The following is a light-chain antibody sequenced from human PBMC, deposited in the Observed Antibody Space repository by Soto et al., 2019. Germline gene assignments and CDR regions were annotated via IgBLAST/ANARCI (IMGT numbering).Light chain of an antibody. CDR3: QQYGSSGT. J-gene: IGKJ1*01. CDR1: QSVSKNY. V-gene: IGKV3-20*01. Sequence: IVLTQSPGTLFLSPGERATLSCRASQSVSKNYLAWYQQKPGQAPRLLIYGASNRATGIPDRFIGSGSGTDFTLTISRMEPEDFAVYYCQQYGSSGTFGQGTKVDIK. CDR2: GAS.